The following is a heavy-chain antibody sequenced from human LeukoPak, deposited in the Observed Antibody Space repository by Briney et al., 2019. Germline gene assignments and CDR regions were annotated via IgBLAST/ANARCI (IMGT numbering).Heavy chain of an antibody. D-gene: IGHD6-6*01. Sequence: SETLSLTCTVSGGSISSYYWSWIRQPAGKGLEWIGRIYISGSGSTNYNPSLKSRVTMSVDTSKNQFSLKLSSVTAADTAVYYCARAGYSSSSSPFDYWGQGTLVTVSS. CDR1: GGSISSYY. CDR2: IYISGSGST. CDR3: ARAGYSSSSSPFDY. J-gene: IGHJ4*02. V-gene: IGHV4-4*07.